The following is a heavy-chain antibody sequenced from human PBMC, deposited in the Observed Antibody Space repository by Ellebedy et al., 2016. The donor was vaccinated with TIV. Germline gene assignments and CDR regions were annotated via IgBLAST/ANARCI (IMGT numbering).Heavy chain of an antibody. CDR1: GGSISSYY. Sequence: SETLSLTCTVSGGSISSYYWSWIRQPAGKGLEWIGRIYTSGSTNYNPSLKSRVTMSVDTSKNQFSLKLSSVTAADTAVYYCARHLVIENYYYYGMDVWGQGTTVTVSS. J-gene: IGHJ6*02. V-gene: IGHV4-4*07. CDR3: ARHLVIENYYYYGMDV. D-gene: IGHD3-9*01. CDR2: IYTSGST.